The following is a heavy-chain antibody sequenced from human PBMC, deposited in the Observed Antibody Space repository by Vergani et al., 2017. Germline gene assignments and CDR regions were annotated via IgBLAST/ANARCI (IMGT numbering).Heavy chain of an antibody. D-gene: IGHD7-27*01. V-gene: IGHV3-33*01. CDR2: IWYDGSNK. CDR1: GFTFSSYG. J-gene: IGHJ2*01. CDR3: ARSELGIWYFDL. Sequence: QVQLVESGGGVVQPGRSLRLSCAASGFTFSSYGMLWVRQAPGKGLEWVAVIWYDGSNKYYADSVKGRFTISRDNSKNTLYLQMNSLRAEDTAVYYCARSELGIWYFDLWGRGTLVTVSS.